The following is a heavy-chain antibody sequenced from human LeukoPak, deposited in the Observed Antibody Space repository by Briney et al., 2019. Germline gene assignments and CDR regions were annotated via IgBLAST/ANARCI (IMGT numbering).Heavy chain of an antibody. V-gene: IGHV4-31*03. CDR1: GGSISSGGYY. CDR3: ARINSSGYYFDY. D-gene: IGHD3-22*01. CDR2: IYYSGST. J-gene: IGHJ4*02. Sequence: SETLFLTCTVSGGSISSGGYYWSWIRQHPGKGLEWIGYIYYSGSTYYNPSLKSRVTISVDTSKNQFSLKLSSVTAADTAVYYCARINSSGYYFDYWGQGTLVTVSS.